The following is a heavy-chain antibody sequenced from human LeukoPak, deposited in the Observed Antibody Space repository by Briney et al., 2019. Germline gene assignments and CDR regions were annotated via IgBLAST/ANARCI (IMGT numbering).Heavy chain of an antibody. Sequence: SVKVSCXASGGTFSSYAISWVRLAPGQGLEWMGRIIPIFGTANYAQKFQGRVTITTDESTSTAYMELSSLRSEDTAVYYCARDNVDTAMFSAAFDIWGQGTTVTVSS. V-gene: IGHV1-69*05. CDR3: ARDNVDTAMFSAAFDI. D-gene: IGHD5-18*01. CDR2: IIPIFGTA. J-gene: IGHJ3*02. CDR1: GGTFSSYA.